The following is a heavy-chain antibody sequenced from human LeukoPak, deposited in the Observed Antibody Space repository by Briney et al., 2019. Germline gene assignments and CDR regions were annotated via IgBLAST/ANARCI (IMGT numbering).Heavy chain of an antibody. CDR1: GFTFSDHY. Sequence: GGSLRLSCAASGFTFSDHYMDWVRQAPGKGLEWVGRIRKKTNRYTTEYAASVEGRFTISRDDSKNSLYLQMNSLKTEDTAVYYCARVTSGDGYRSMDVWGQGTTVTVSS. CDR3: ARVTSGDGYRSMDV. CDR2: IRKKTNRYTT. V-gene: IGHV3-72*01. D-gene: IGHD5-24*01. J-gene: IGHJ6*02.